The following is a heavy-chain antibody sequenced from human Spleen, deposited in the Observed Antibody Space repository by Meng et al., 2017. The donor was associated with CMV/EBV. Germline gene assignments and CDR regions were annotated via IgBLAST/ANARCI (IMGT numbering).Heavy chain of an antibody. V-gene: IGHV3-9*01. CDR1: GFTFDDYA. CDR3: ARSPGRYCTRASCPQYYYYGLDA. D-gene: IGHD2-2*01. J-gene: IGHJ6*02. CDR2: ISWNSGDI. Sequence: SLKISCAASGFTFDDYAMHWVRQAPGKGLEWVSGISWNSGDIAYADSVKDRFTISRDNAENSLYLQMNSLRAEDTAVYYCARSPGRYCTRASCPQYYYYGLDAWGQGTTVTVSS.